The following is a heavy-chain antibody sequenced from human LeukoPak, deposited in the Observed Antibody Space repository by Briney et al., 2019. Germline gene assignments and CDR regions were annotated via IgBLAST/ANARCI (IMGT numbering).Heavy chain of an antibody. V-gene: IGHV3-48*03. CDR1: GFTFSSYE. Sequence: GGSLRLSCAASGFTFSSYEMNWVRQAPGKGLEWVSYISSSGSTIYYADSVKGRFTISRDNAKNSLYLQMNSLRAEDTAVYYCAPYYYGSGSAINSFDYWGQGTLVTVSS. CDR3: APYYYGSGSAINSFDY. CDR2: ISSSGSTI. J-gene: IGHJ4*02. D-gene: IGHD3-10*01.